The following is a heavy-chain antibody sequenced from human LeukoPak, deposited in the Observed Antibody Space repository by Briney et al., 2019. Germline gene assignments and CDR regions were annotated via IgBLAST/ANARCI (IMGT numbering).Heavy chain of an antibody. CDR1: GYAISSGYY. CDR2: IYHSGST. D-gene: IGHD3-9*01. CDR3: MLVTIFYADDAFDI. J-gene: IGHJ3*02. Sequence: SETLSLTCAVSGYAISSGYYWGWIRQPPGKGLEWIGSIYHSGSTYYNPSLKSRVTISVDTSKNQFSLKLSSVTAADTAVYYCMLVTIFYADDAFDIWGQGTLVTVSS. V-gene: IGHV4-38-2*01.